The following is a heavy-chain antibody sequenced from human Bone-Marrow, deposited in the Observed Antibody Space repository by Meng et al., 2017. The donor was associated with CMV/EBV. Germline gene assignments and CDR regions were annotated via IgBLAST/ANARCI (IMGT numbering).Heavy chain of an antibody. J-gene: IGHJ4*02. CDR2: IYYSGST. V-gene: IGHV4-39*07. CDR3: ARRGRLPYCSGGSCYSGLGVGFYFDY. CDR1: GGSISSCSYY. Sequence: SETLSLTCTVSGGSISSCSYYWGWIRQPPGKGLEWIGSIYYSGSTYYNPSLKSRVTISVDTSKNQFSLKLSSVTAADTAVYYCARRGRLPYCSGGSCYSGLGVGFYFDYWGQGTLVTGSS. D-gene: IGHD2-15*01.